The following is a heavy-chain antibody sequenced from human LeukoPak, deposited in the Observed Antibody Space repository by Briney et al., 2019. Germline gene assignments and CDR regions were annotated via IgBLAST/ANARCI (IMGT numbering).Heavy chain of an antibody. CDR2: SNPNSGGT. V-gene: IGHV1-2*02. CDR1: GYTFTGYY. D-gene: IGHD3-22*01. CDR3: ARYRNYYDSSGYYYVEYFQH. J-gene: IGHJ1*01. Sequence: GASVKVSCKASGYTFTGYYMHWVRQAPGQGLEWMGWSNPNSGGTNYAQKFQGRVTMTRDTSISTAYMERSRLRSDDTAVYYCARYRNYYDSSGYYYVEYFQHWGQGTLVTVSS.